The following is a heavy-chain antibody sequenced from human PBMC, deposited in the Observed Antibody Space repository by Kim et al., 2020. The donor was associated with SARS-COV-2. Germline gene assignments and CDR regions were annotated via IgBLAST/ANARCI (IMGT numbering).Heavy chain of an antibody. V-gene: IGHV1-18*04. CDR3: ARGPRAPYGSGSYYEDKPYGMDV. CDR1: GYTFTSYG. D-gene: IGHD3-10*01. Sequence: ASVKVSCKASGYTFTSYGISWVRQAPGQGLEWMGWISAYNGNTNYAQKLQGRVTMTTDTSTSTAYMELRSLRSDDTAVYYCARGPRAPYGSGSYYEDKPYGMDVWGQGTTVTVSS. J-gene: IGHJ6*02. CDR2: ISAYNGNT.